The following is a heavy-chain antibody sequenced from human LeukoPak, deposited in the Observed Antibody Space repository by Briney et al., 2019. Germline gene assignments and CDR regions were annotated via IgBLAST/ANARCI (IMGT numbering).Heavy chain of an antibody. CDR2: INHSGST. V-gene: IGHV4-34*01. Sequence: GSLRLSCAASGFTFSTYWMSWVRQAPGKGLEWIGEINHSGSTNYNPSLKSRVTISVDTSKNQFSLKLSSVTAADTAVYYCARGKAGYSSGWSYWGQGTLVTVSS. J-gene: IGHJ4*02. CDR3: ARGKAGYSSGWSY. CDR1: GFTFSTYW. D-gene: IGHD6-19*01.